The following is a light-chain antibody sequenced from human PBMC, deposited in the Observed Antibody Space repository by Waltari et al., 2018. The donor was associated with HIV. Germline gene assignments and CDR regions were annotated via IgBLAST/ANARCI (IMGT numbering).Light chain of an antibody. CDR1: NIGSNT. CDR2: ADS. CDR3: QVWDSRSDHPV. J-gene: IGLJ3*02. V-gene: IGLV3-21*02. Sequence: SYVLTQPPSVSVAPGQTARIPCGGNNIGSNTVHWYQQSPGQAPVLVVHADSDRASGIHELFAGSNSGNTATLTISRVEAGDEADYYCQVWDSRSDHPVLGGGTRLTVL.